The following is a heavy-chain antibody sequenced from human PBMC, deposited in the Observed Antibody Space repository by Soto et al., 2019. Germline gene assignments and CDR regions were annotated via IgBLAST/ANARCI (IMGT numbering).Heavy chain of an antibody. CDR2: IYYSGST. CDR3: AREVQLLAYCGGYCYQRSYWYFAL. D-gene: IGHD2-21*02. V-gene: IGHV4-59*01. J-gene: IGHJ2*01. CDR1: GGSISSYY. Sequence: QVQLQESGPGLVKPSETLSLTCTVSGGSISSYYWSWIRQPPGKGLEWIGYIYYSGSTNYNPSLKSRVTISVDTPQNQFSLKLSSVAAADTAVYYCAREVQLLAYCGGYCYQRSYWYFALWGRGTLVTVSS.